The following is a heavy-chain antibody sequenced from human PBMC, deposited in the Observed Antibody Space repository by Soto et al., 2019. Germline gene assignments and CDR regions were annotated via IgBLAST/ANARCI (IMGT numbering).Heavy chain of an antibody. Sequence: PSETLSLTCTVSGASISSGSYYWSWIRQPPGKGLEWIGYIYYSGSTNYNPSLKSRVTISVDTSKNQFSLKLSSVTAADTAVYYCVTRLWFGELRDAFDIWGQGTMVTVSS. D-gene: IGHD3-10*01. CDR3: VTRLWFGELRDAFDI. J-gene: IGHJ3*02. CDR1: GASISSGSYY. CDR2: IYYSGST. V-gene: IGHV4-61*01.